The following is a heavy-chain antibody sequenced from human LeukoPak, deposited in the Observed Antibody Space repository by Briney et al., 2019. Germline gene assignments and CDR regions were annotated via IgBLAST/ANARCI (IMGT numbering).Heavy chain of an antibody. Sequence: GGSLRLSCAASGFIFRSHAMNWVRQAPGKGLEWVSTVSATDGATFYAESVKGRFTISRDNSKNTLYLQMNSLRGEDTAIYFCAKLALKSDPFDYWGQGSLVTVSS. CDR1: GFIFRSHA. V-gene: IGHV3-23*01. CDR3: AKLALKSDPFDY. J-gene: IGHJ4*02. CDR2: VSATDGAT.